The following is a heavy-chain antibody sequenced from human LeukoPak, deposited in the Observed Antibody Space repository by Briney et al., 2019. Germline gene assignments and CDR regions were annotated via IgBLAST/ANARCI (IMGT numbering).Heavy chain of an antibody. CDR2: FEPEGGET. J-gene: IGHJ4*02. V-gene: IGHV1-24*01. CDR3: ARSRVPNWKFDY. CDR1: GYTLTELS. Sequence: ASVKVSCTVSGYTLTELSMHWVRQAPGKGLEWMGGFEPEGGETIYAQKFQGRVTMTEDTSTDTAYMELSSLRSEDTAVYYCARSRVPNWKFDYWGQGTLVTVSS. D-gene: IGHD1-1*01.